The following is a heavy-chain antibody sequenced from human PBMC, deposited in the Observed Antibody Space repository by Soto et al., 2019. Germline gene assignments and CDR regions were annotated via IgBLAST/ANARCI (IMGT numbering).Heavy chain of an antibody. V-gene: IGHV1-69*01. J-gene: IGHJ1*01. Sequence: QVQLVQSGAEVKKPGSSVKVSCKASGGTFSSYAISWVRQAPGQGLEWMGGIIPIFVTANYAQKFQGRVTISADESTSTAYMELSSLRSEETAVYYCARGNDYGDQEYFQHCGQGTLVTVSS. CDR1: GGTFSSYA. CDR3: ARGNDYGDQEYFQH. CDR2: IIPIFVTA. D-gene: IGHD4-17*01.